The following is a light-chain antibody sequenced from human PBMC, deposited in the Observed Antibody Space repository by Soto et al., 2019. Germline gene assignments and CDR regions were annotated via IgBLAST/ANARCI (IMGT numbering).Light chain of an antibody. V-gene: IGKV3-20*01. CDR1: QSVSSSY. J-gene: IGKJ2*01. Sequence: EIVLTQSPGTLSLSPGERATLSCRASQSVSSSYLGWYQQKPGQAPRLLIYGASSRATGIPDRFSGRRSGTDFTLNISRLEPEDFAVYYCQQNGGSSLYTFGQGTKLEIK. CDR2: GAS. CDR3: QQNGGSSLYT.